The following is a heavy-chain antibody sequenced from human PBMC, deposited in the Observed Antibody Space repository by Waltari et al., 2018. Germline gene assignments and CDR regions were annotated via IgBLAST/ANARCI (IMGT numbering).Heavy chain of an antibody. V-gene: IGHV3-23*01. D-gene: IGHD2-8*01. CDR2: CSGSASAS. CDR3: AIDLGYFTS. CDR1: GFIFSSYA. J-gene: IGHJ5*02. Sequence: EVQLLESGGGLVQPGGSLRLSCEGSGFIFSSYAMSWVRQAPGKGLEWVSACSGSASASFYADSVKGRFSISRDNSKNTLFLQVNSLRADDTAIYYCAIDLGYFTSWGPGTLVTVSS.